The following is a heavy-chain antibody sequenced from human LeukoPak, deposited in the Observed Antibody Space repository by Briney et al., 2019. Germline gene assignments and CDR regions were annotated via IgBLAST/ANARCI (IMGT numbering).Heavy chain of an antibody. J-gene: IGHJ4*02. D-gene: IGHD3-16*01. V-gene: IGHV3-7*05. Sequence: GGSLRLSCIASGFTFSSYWMSWVRQTPEKGLEWVANIKQDESEKVYVDSVKGRFTISRDNAKSSLYLQMNSLRAEDTAVYYCARGSPPGDWGQGTLVTVSS. CDR2: IKQDESEK. CDR1: GFTFSSYW. CDR3: ARGSPPGD.